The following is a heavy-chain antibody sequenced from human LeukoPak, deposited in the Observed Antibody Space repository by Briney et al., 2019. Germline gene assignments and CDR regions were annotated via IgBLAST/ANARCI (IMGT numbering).Heavy chain of an antibody. CDR3: ASSLWFGELAT. CDR2: ISAYNGNT. J-gene: IGHJ4*02. V-gene: IGHV1-18*01. D-gene: IGHD3-10*01. Sequence: ASVKVSCKASGYTFTSYGISWVRQAPGQGLEWMGWISAYNGNTNYAQKLQGRVTMTTDTSTSTAYMELRSLRSNDTAVYYCASSLWFGELATWGQGTLVTVSS. CDR1: GYTFTSYG.